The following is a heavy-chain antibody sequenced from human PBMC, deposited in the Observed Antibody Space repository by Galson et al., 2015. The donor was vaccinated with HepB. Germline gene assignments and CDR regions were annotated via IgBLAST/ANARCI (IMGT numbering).Heavy chain of an antibody. CDR3: VRDEDLGPRSDFDY. CDR1: GFTFTDYY. Sequence: SVKVSCKAFGFTFTDYYFHWVRQAPGQGLEWIGWINPKDGYTNYARKFQGRVTLTTDTSISTAYMELMSLNSDDTAVYYCVRDEDLGPRSDFDYWGQGTLVTVSS. V-gene: IGHV1-2*02. D-gene: IGHD3-16*01. J-gene: IGHJ4*02. CDR2: INPKDGYT.